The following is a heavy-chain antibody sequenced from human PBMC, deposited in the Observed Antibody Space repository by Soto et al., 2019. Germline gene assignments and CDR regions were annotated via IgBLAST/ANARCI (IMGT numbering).Heavy chain of an antibody. Sequence: QVQLQESGPGVVEPSQTLSLTCTVSGGSINNNGYFWSWIRQPPGSGLEWIGHIYNSGSTYSNPSLKXRXTXSLXTSKNQFSLKLSSVTAADTAVYYCARGPSGDKVDYWGQGTLVTVSS. D-gene: IGHD1-26*01. CDR1: GGSINNNGYF. CDR3: ARGPSGDKVDY. V-gene: IGHV4-30-4*01. CDR2: IYNSGST. J-gene: IGHJ4*02.